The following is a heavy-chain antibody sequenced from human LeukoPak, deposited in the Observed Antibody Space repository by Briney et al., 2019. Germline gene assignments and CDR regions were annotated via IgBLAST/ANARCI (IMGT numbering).Heavy chain of an antibody. D-gene: IGHD2-8*01. CDR3: GSDPNGDYVGALGY. J-gene: IGHJ4*01. CDR2: VTGGGGAT. V-gene: IGHV3-23*01. CDR1: GLIFSSYA. Sequence: HPGGSLRLSCEASGLIFSSYAFAWVRQAPGKGLEWVAAVTGGGGATHFADSVKGRFTISRDNSKNTMYLQMNSLRAEDTAMYFCGSDPNGDYVGALGYWGRGALVTVSS.